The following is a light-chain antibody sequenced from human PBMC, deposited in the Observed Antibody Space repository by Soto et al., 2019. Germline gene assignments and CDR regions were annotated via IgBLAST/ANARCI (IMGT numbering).Light chain of an antibody. J-gene: IGKJ2*01. CDR1: QSVTANY. CDR2: GAS. CDR3: QQYGTSPAYN. V-gene: IGKV3-20*01. Sequence: EIVLTQSPGTLSLSPGERAILSCSASQSVTANYLAWYQQKPGQAPGLLIYGASTRATGIPDRFSGSGSGTDFTLTISRLEPEDFAVYYCQQYGTSPAYNFGQGTKLEIK.